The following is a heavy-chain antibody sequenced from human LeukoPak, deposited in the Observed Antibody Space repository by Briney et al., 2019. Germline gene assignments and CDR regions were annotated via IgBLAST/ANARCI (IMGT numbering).Heavy chain of an antibody. CDR1: GFTFSDYY. CDR2: IRYNIENT. Sequence: GGSLRLSCAASGFTFSDYYMGRVRQAPGKGPEWVSSIRYNIENTHYADAVQGRFTISRDNSKNTLYLQMNSLKAEDTARYYCAKASTRDTGYYFDSWGQGTLVSVSS. J-gene: IGHJ4*02. D-gene: IGHD3-9*01. V-gene: IGHV3-23*01. CDR3: AKASTRDTGYYFDS.